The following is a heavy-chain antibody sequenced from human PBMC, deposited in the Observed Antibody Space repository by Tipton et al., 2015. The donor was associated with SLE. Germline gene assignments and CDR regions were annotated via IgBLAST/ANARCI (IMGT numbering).Heavy chain of an antibody. CDR3: TTVLITIFGSWFDP. D-gene: IGHD3-3*01. V-gene: IGHV3-15*01. CDR2: IKSKTDGGTT. Sequence: SLRLSCAASGFTFSSYWMSWVRQAPGKGLEWVGRIKSKTDGGTTDYAAPVKGRFTISRDDSKNTLYLQMNSLKTEDTAVYYCTTVLITIFGSWFDPWGQGTLVTVSS. CDR1: GFTFSSYW. J-gene: IGHJ5*02.